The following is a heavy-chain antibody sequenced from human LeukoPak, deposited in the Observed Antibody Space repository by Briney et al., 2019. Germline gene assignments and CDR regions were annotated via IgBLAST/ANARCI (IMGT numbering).Heavy chain of an antibody. CDR2: VNPSGGST. CDR1: GYTFTSYY. J-gene: IGHJ4*02. CDR3: ARSGSGWYSPLDY. Sequence: ASVKVSCKASGYTFTSYYIHWVRQAPGQGLEWMGIVNPSGGSTSYAQKFQGRVAMTRAMSTSTVYMDLSSLRSDDTAVYYCARSGSGWYSPLDYWGQGTLVTVSS. V-gene: IGHV1-46*01. D-gene: IGHD6-19*01.